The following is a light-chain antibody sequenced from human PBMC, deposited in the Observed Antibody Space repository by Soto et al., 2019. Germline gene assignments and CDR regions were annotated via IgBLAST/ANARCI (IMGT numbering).Light chain of an antibody. CDR1: QYIGDF. Sequence: DIQMTQSPSSLSASVGDRVTITCRASQYIGDFLNWYQQIPGKAPKLLIFGASNLHIGVPSRFSGSGSGTEFTLTINNLQREDFATYYCQESFFTLGTFGRGTKVDIK. J-gene: IGKJ1*01. CDR2: GAS. V-gene: IGKV1-39*01. CDR3: QESFFTLGT.